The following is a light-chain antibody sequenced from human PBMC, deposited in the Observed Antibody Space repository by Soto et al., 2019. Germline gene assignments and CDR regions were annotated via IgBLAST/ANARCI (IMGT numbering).Light chain of an antibody. V-gene: IGLV1-40*01. CDR1: NSNIGAGYD. CDR2: GNN. CDR3: CSFTSISTGVL. J-gene: IGLJ2*01. Sequence: QSVLTQPPSVSGAPGQRVTISCTGSNSNIGAGYDVHWYQQLPGIAPKLLIYGNNIRPSGVSHRFSGSKSGNTASLTISGLQAEDEADYYCCSFTSISTGVLFGGGTKLTVL.